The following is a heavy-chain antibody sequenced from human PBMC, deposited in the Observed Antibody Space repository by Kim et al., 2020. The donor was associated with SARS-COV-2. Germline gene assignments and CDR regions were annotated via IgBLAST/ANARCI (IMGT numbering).Heavy chain of an antibody. D-gene: IGHD1-26*01. CDR3: VKLMVGGFAFDI. J-gene: IGHJ3*02. Sequence: SYADSVKGRFTISRDNAKSTLYLQMNSLRAEDTAVYYCVKLMVGGFAFDIWGQGTMVTVSS. V-gene: IGHV3-74*01.